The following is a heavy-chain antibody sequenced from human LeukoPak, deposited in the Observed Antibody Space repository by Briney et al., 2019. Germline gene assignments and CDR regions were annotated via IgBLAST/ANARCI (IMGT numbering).Heavy chain of an antibody. Sequence: PSETLPLTCDVSGGPRINAGWWSWVRQPPGKGLEWIGEIFHSGNTKYNPSLESRVTISVDKSNHQFTLEMKSVTAADTAIYYCARDLGYYYGLDIWSRGTTVTVSS. V-gene: IGHV4-4*02. CDR3: ARDLGYYYGLDI. D-gene: IGHD3-16*01. CDR2: IFHSGNT. CDR1: GGPRINAGW. J-gene: IGHJ6*02.